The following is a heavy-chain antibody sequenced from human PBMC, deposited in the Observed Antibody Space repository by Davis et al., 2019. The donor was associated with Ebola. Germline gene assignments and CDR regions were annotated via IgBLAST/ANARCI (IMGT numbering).Heavy chain of an antibody. CDR3: ARDPSGWYYFDY. V-gene: IGHV1-3*01. D-gene: IGHD6-19*01. CDR2: INAVNGNT. CDR1: GYTFISYA. Sequence: AASVKVSCKASGYTFISYAMHWVRPAPGQRLEWMGWINAVNGNTKYSQKFQDRVTITRDTSASTAYMALSSLRSEDTAVYYCARDPSGWYYFDYWGQGTLVTVSS. J-gene: IGHJ4*02.